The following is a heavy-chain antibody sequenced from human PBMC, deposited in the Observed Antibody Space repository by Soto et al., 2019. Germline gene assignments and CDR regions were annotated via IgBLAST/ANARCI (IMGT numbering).Heavy chain of an antibody. CDR2: ISSSSSYI. Sequence: GGSLRLSCAASGFTFSSYSMNWVRQAPGKGLEWVSSISSSSSYIYYADSVKGRFTISRDNAKNSLYLQMNSLRAEDTAVYYCAVVVGEHPFDYWGQGTLVTVSS. J-gene: IGHJ4*02. D-gene: IGHD3-16*02. CDR1: GFTFSSYS. V-gene: IGHV3-21*01. CDR3: AVVVGEHPFDY.